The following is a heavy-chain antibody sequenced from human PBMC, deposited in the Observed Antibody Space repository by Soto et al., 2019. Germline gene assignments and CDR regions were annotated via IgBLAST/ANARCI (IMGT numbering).Heavy chain of an antibody. Sequence: SETLSLTCTVSGDSVTSFYWSWICQPPGKGLEWIGEINHSGSTNYNPSLKSRTTISVDTSKNQFSLKLSSVTAADTAVYYCARGGGRIFGVALYGMDVWGQGTTVTVSS. D-gene: IGHD3-3*01. CDR1: GDSVTSFY. CDR2: INHSGST. V-gene: IGHV4-34*01. J-gene: IGHJ6*02. CDR3: ARGGGRIFGVALYGMDV.